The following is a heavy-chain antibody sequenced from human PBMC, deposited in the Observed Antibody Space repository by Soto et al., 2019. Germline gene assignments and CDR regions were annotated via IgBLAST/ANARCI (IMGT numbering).Heavy chain of an antibody. CDR1: GFTFSSYA. D-gene: IGHD3-10*01. J-gene: IGHJ4*02. CDR3: ARPTEVRYYPMIREPVFGPPDY. Sequence: GGSLRLSCAASGFTFSSYAMHWVRQAPGKGLEWVAVISYDGSNKYYADSVKGRFTISRDNSKNTLYLQMNSLRAEDTAVYYCARPTEVRYYPMIREPVFGPPDYWGQGTLVTVSS. CDR2: ISYDGSNK. V-gene: IGHV3-30-3*01.